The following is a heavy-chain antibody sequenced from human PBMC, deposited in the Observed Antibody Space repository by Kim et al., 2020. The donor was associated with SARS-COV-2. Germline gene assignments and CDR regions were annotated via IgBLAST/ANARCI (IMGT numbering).Heavy chain of an antibody. CDR3: ARDFRPVKNPGLEWLSNLYYCYYYMGV. CDR1: GFTFSSYW. J-gene: IGHJ6*03. CDR2: IKQDGSEK. Sequence: GGSLRLSCAASGFTFSSYWMSWVRQAPGKGLEWVANIKQDGSEKYYVDSVKGRFTISRDNAKNSLYLQMNSLRAEDTAVYYCARDFRPVKNPGLEWLSNLYYCYYYMGVWGKGTTVTVSS. V-gene: IGHV3-7*01. D-gene: IGHD3-3*01.